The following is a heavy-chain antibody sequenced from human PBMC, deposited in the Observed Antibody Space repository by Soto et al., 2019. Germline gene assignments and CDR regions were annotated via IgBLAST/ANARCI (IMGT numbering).Heavy chain of an antibody. CDR3: AKCFGEDSSGWYVDY. V-gene: IGHV3-23*01. Sequence: EVQLLESGGGLVQPGGSLRLSCAASGFTFSSYAMSWVRQAPGKGLEWVSAISGSGGRTYYADSVKGRFTISRDNSKNTLDLQMNSLRAEDTAVYYCAKCFGEDSSGWYVDYWGQGTLVTVSS. CDR2: ISGSGGRT. J-gene: IGHJ4*02. D-gene: IGHD6-19*01. CDR1: GFTFSSYA.